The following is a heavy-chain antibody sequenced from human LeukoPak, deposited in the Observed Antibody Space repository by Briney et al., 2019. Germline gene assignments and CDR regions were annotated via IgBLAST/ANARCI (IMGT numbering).Heavy chain of an antibody. J-gene: IGHJ3*02. Sequence: GGSLRLSCAASGFTFDDYAMPWVRLAPGKGLEWVSGISWNSGSIGYADSVKGRFTISRDNAKNSLYLQMNSLRAEDTALYYCAKGQRDSSGWFGGDAFDIWGQGTMVTVSS. V-gene: IGHV3-9*01. CDR1: GFTFDDYA. CDR2: ISWNSGSI. D-gene: IGHD6-19*01. CDR3: AKGQRDSSGWFGGDAFDI.